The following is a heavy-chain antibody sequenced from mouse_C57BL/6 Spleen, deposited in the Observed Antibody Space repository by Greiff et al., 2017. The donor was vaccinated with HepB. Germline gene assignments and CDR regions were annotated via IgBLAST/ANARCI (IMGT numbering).Heavy chain of an antibody. D-gene: IGHD2-3*01. CDR1: GFTFSDYY. Sequence: EVNVVESEGGLVQPGSSMKLSCTASGFTFSDYYMAWVRQVPEKGLEWVANINYDGSSTYYLDSLKSRFIISRDNAKNILYLQMSSLKSEDTATYYCARDGGMGFAYWGQGTLVTVSA. CDR2: INYDGSST. J-gene: IGHJ3*01. CDR3: ARDGGMGFAY. V-gene: IGHV5-16*01.